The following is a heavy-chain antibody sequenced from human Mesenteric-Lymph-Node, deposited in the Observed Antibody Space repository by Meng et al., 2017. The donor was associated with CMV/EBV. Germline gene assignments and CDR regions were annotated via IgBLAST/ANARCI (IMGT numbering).Heavy chain of an antibody. V-gene: IGHV1-18*01. CDR3: ARENPSVGVPAGMGMDV. Sequence: ASVKVSCKASGYTFTSYGISWVRQAPGQGLEWMGWISAYNGNTNYAQKLQGRVTMTTDTSTSTAYMELRSLRSDDTAVYYCARENPSVGVPAGMGMDVWGQGTTVTVSS. J-gene: IGHJ6*02. D-gene: IGHD2-2*01. CDR1: GYTFTSYG. CDR2: ISAYNGNT.